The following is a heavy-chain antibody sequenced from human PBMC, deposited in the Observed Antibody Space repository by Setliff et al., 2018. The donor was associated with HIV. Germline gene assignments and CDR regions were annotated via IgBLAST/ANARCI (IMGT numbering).Heavy chain of an antibody. V-gene: IGHV3-33*01. CDR1: GFIFDRYG. D-gene: IGHD2-15*01. Sequence: GGSLRLSCAASGFIFDRYGMHWVRQAPGKGLEWVGLIWYDGTDKYYPDSVRGRFTISRDNSKNTLYLQMNSLRAEDTAVYYCARDRTCSGGSCYGTWGQGTMVTVS. CDR3: ARDRTCSGGSCYGT. CDR2: IWYDGTDK. J-gene: IGHJ5*02.